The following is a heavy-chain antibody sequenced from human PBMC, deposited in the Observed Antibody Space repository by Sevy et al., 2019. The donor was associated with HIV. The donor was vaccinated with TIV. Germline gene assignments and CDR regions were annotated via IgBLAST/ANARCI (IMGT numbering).Heavy chain of an antibody. D-gene: IGHD1-7*01. Sequence: SETLSLTCAVYGGSFSGYYWSWIRQPPGKGLEWIGEINHSGSTNYNPSLKSRVTISVDTSQNQFSLKLSSVTAADTAVYYCARVDRELARGVDVFDIWGQGTMVTVSS. CDR2: INHSGST. CDR1: GGSFSGYY. CDR3: ARVDRELARGVDVFDI. V-gene: IGHV4-34*01. J-gene: IGHJ3*02.